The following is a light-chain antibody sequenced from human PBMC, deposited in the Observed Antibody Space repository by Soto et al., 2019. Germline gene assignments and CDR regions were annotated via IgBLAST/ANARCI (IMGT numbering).Light chain of an antibody. CDR2: RNN. CDR1: SSNIGSNY. J-gene: IGLJ3*02. CDR3: TVWDDSLRGRL. V-gene: IGLV1-47*01. Sequence: QSVLTQPPSASGTPGQRGTISCSGSSSNIGSNYVYWYQQLPGTAPRLLIYRNNQRPSGVPDRFSGSKSGTSASLAISALRSEDEADYYCTVWDDSLRGRLFGGGTKVTVL.